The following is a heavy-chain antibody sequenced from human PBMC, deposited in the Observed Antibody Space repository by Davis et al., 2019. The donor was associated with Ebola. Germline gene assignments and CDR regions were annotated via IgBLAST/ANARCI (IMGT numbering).Heavy chain of an antibody. V-gene: IGHV4-39*07. CDR1: GGSMRSGVSY. CDR3: ARGSMHVTGTTRWYFDL. D-gene: IGHD1-7*01. J-gene: IGHJ2*01. Sequence: PSETLSLTCTVSGGSMRSGVSYWGWIRQPPGKGLDWIASLYYSVSTYYNPSPKSRATISVDPSKNQFSLNLNSMTAADTAVYYCARGSMHVTGTTRWYFDLWGRGTLVTVSS. CDR2: LYYSVST.